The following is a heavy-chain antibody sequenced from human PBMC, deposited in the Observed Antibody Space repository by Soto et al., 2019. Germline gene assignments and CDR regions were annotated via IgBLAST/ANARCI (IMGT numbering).Heavy chain of an antibody. Sequence: GGSLRLSCAASGFTFTKSGMSWVRQAPGKGLEWVAGIGGSGRKTYYADSVKGRFSISRDNSKNSLFLQMNSLSADDTAIYYCAKDGLSDSPSAIDYWGLGTLVTGS. CDR1: GFTFTKSG. CDR3: AKDGLSDSPSAIDY. D-gene: IGHD6-13*01. CDR2: IGGSGRKT. J-gene: IGHJ4*02. V-gene: IGHV3-23*01.